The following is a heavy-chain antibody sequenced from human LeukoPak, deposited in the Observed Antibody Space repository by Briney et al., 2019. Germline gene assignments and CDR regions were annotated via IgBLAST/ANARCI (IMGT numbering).Heavy chain of an antibody. D-gene: IGHD1-1*01. J-gene: IGHJ5*02. V-gene: IGHV4-61*02. CDR2: IETSGDT. Sequence: PSQTLSLTCTVSGGSITSGRYYWSWIRQPAGKEPEWIGRIETSGDTNYNPSLTGRVTISLDTSRNQFSLKLSSVTAADTAVYYCARMEFWFDPWGQGTLVTVSS. CDR1: GGSITSGRYY. CDR3: ARMEFWFDP.